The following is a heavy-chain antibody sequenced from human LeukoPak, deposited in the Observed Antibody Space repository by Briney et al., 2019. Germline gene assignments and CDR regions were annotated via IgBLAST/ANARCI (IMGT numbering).Heavy chain of an antibody. J-gene: IGHJ4*02. CDR2: IYTSGST. CDR1: GGSISSYY. D-gene: IGHD6-6*01. Sequence: SETLSLTCTVSGGSISSYYWSWIRQPAGKGLEWIGRIYTSGSTNYNPSLKSRVTISVDTSKNQFSLKLSSVTAADTAVYYCARVLYSSSSGDFDYWGQGTLVTVSS. CDR3: ARVLYSSSSGDFDY. V-gene: IGHV4-4*07.